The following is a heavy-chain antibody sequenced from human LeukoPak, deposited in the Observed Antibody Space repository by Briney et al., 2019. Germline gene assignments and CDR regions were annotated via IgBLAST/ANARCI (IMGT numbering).Heavy chain of an antibody. CDR1: GGTISSGDYY. CDR2: IYYSGST. J-gene: IGHJ4*02. D-gene: IGHD5-12*01. CDR3: ARTKEGVATIDY. Sequence: SETLSLTCTVSGGTISSGDYYWSWIRQPPGKGLEWIGYIYYSGSTYYNPSLKSQVTISVDTSKNQFSLKLSSVTAADTAVYYCARTKEGVATIDYWGQGTLVTVSS. V-gene: IGHV4-30-4*01.